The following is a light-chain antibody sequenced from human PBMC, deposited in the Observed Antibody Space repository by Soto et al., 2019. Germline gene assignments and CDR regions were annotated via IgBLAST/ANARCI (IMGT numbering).Light chain of an antibody. Sequence: EIVLTQSPATLSLSPGERATLSCRASQSVSTSLAWYQQKPGQPPRLLFYDASNRATGIPARFNAFGSGTDFTLTISALEPEDFAVYYCQQRSNWPLTFGGGTKVDIK. CDR3: QQRSNWPLT. CDR2: DAS. V-gene: IGKV3-11*01. CDR1: QSVSTS. J-gene: IGKJ4*01.